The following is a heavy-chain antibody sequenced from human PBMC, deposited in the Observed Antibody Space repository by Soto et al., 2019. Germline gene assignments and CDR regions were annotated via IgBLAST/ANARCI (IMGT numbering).Heavy chain of an antibody. CDR1: GGSISSYY. V-gene: IGHV4-59*01. D-gene: IGHD4-17*01. CDR2: IYYSGST. Sequence: QVQLQESGPGLVKPSETLSLTCTVSGGSISSYYWSWIRQPPGKGLEWIGYIYYSGSTNYNPSLKSRVTISVDTSKNQFSLKLSSVTAADTAVYYCARDRYSTDYGEVGFDYWGQGTLVTVSS. CDR3: ARDRYSTDYGEVGFDY. J-gene: IGHJ4*02.